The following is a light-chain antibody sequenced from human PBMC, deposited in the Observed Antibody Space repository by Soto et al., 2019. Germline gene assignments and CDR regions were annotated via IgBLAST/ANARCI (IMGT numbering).Light chain of an antibody. V-gene: IGLV2-23*02. CDR1: SSDVGSYNL. J-gene: IGLJ2*01. CDR2: EVS. Sequence: ALTQPASVSGSPGQSITISCTGTSSDVGSYNLVSWYQQHPGKAPKLMIYEVSKRPSGVSNRFSGSKSGNTASLTISGLQAEDEADYYCCSYAGSSTFEVFGGGTKLTVL. CDR3: CSYAGSSTFEV.